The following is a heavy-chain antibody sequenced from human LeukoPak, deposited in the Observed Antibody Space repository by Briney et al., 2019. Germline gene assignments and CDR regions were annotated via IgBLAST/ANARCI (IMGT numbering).Heavy chain of an antibody. J-gene: IGHJ1*01. Sequence: GESLKISCWGSGYSFTTYLNGWVLQMPGKGLEGVVSIYPDGWDTIYSPSFQGQVTISADKSNSHAYLELSSLKASDTAVYYCARRRGYCSGGSSYVTAYGGEGTLVTL. CDR1: GYSFTTYL. CDR3: ARRRGYCSGGSSYVTAY. V-gene: IGHV5-51*01. CDR2: IYPDGWDT. D-gene: IGHD2-15*01.